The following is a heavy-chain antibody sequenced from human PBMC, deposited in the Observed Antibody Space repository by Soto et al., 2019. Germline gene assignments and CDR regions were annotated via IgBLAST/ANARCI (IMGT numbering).Heavy chain of an antibody. D-gene: IGHD6-13*01. J-gene: IGHJ5*02. V-gene: IGHV4-59*01. CDR1: GGSISSYY. Sequence: SETLSLTCTVPGGSISSYYWSWIRQPPGKGLEWIGYIYYSGSTNYNPSLKSRVTISVDTSKNQFSLKLSSVTAADTAVYYCARTAAGLGVWFDPWGQGTLVTVSS. CDR3: ARTAAGLGVWFDP. CDR2: IYYSGST.